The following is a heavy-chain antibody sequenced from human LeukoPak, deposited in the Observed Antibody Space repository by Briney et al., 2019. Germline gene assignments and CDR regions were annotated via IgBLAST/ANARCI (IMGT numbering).Heavy chain of an antibody. CDR2: MNPNSGNT. V-gene: IGHV1-8*01. D-gene: IGHD6-6*01. CDR1: GYTFTSYD. Sequence: ASVKVSRKASGYTFTSYDINWVRQATGQGLEWMGWMNPNSGNTGYAQKFQGRVTMTRNTSISTAYMELSSLRSEDTAVYYCARGLRVAARPKYYYGMDVWGQGTTVTVSS. CDR3: ARGLRVAARPKYYYGMDV. J-gene: IGHJ6*02.